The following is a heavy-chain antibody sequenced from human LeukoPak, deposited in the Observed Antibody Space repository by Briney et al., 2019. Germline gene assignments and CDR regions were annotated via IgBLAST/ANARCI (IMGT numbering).Heavy chain of an antibody. Sequence: GASVKVSCKASGSTFTGYYMHWVRQAPGQGREWMGWMNPNSGNTGYAQKFQGKVTITRNTSISTAYMELSSLRSEDTAVYYCARGGVHDFCSGYYRYEYYFDYWGQGTLVTVSS. V-gene: IGHV1-8*03. J-gene: IGHJ4*02. CDR1: GSTFTGYY. D-gene: IGHD3-3*01. CDR2: MNPNSGNT. CDR3: ARGGVHDFCSGYYRYEYYFDY.